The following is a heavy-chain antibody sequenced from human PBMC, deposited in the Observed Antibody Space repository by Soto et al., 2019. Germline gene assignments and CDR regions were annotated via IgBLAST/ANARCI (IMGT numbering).Heavy chain of an antibody. CDR2: MEPSSGRT. CDR3: ARGVTAGVDY. Sequence: GXSVKVSCKASGYIFTGLDINWVRQTTGQGLEWMGWMEPSSGRTGYAQKFQGRVTMTRDTSINTAYMELSSLTSDDTAFYYCARGVTAGVDYWGQGTLVTVSS. CDR1: GYIFTGLD. D-gene: IGHD1-26*01. J-gene: IGHJ4*02. V-gene: IGHV1-8*01.